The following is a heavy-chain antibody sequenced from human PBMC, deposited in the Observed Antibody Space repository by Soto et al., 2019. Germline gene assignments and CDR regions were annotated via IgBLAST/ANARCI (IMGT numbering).Heavy chain of an antibody. V-gene: IGHV3-21*01. CDR3: ARSYDFWSGRYYYGMDV. J-gene: IGHJ6*02. Sequence: GGSLRLSCAASGFTFSSYSMNWVRQAPGKGLEWVSSISSSSSYIYYADSVKGRFTISRDNAKNSLYLQMNSLRAEDTAVYYCARSYDFWSGRYYYGMDVWGQGTTVTVSS. CDR2: ISSSSSYI. CDR1: GFTFSSYS. D-gene: IGHD3-3*01.